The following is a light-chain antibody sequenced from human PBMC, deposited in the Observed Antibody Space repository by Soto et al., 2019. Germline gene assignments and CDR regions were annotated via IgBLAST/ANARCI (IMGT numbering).Light chain of an antibody. J-gene: IGKJ5*01. CDR1: QSVTNNY. CDR3: QQYGSSPIT. V-gene: IGKV3-20*01. Sequence: EIVLTQSPGTLSLSPGERATLSCRASQSVTNNYLAWYQQRPGQAPRLLIYGASSRATGIPDNFSGSGSGTDFTLTISRLEPEDFAVYYCQQYGSSPITFGQGTRLEIK. CDR2: GAS.